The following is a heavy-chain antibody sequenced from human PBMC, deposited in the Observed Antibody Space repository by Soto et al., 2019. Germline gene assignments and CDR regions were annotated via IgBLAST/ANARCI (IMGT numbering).Heavy chain of an antibody. Sequence: QVQLVESGGGVVQPGRSLRLSCAASGFTFSSYGMHWVRQAPGKGLEWVAVISYDGSNKYYADSVKGRFTISRDNSKNTLYLQMNSLRAEDTAVYYCANNWEVDYWGQGTLVTVSS. CDR3: ANNWEVDY. CDR1: GFTFSSYG. V-gene: IGHV3-30*18. D-gene: IGHD7-27*01. J-gene: IGHJ4*02. CDR2: ISYDGSNK.